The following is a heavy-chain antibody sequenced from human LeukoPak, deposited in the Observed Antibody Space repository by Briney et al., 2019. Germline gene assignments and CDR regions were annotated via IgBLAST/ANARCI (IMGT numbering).Heavy chain of an antibody. V-gene: IGHV4-34*01. CDR1: GGSFSGYY. J-gene: IGHJ5*02. D-gene: IGHD3-3*01. Sequence: SETLSLTCAVYGGSFSGYYWSWIRQPPGKGLEWIGEINHSGSTNYNPSLKSRVTISVDTSKNQFSLKLSSVTAADTAVYYCAAVLRFLEWLSPRGSYNWFDPWGQGTLVTVSS. CDR2: INHSGST. CDR3: AAVLRFLEWLSPRGSYNWFDP.